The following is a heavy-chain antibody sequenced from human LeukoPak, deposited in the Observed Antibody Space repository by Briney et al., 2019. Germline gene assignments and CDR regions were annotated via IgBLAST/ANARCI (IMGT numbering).Heavy chain of an antibody. CDR3: VKDLGRYRNNCFDY. CDR2: ISGSGGGT. V-gene: IGHV3-23*01. Sequence: GGSLRLSCAASGFTVSTNCMSWVRQAPEKGLEWVSTISGSGGGTYYADSVKGRFTISRDDSKNTLYLQMNSLRAEDTAVYYCVKDLGRYRNNCFDYWGQGTLVTVSS. D-gene: IGHD1-26*01. J-gene: IGHJ4*02. CDR1: GFTVSTNC.